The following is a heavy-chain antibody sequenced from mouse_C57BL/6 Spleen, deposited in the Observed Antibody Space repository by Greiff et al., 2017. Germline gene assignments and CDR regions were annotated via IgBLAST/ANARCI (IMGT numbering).Heavy chain of an antibody. V-gene: IGHV1-81*01. D-gene: IGHD1-1*01. CDR3: AFITTVVQGFAY. Sequence: VQLQQSGAELARPGASVKLSCKASGYTFTSYGISWVKQRTGQGLEWIGEIYPRSGNTYYNEKFKGKATLTADKSSSTAYMELRSLTSEDSAVYFCAFITTVVQGFAYWGQGTLVTVSA. J-gene: IGHJ3*01. CDR2: IYPRSGNT. CDR1: GYTFTSYG.